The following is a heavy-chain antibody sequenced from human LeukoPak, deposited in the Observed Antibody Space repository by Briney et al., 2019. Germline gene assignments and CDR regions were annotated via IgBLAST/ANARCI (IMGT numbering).Heavy chain of an antibody. CDR2: IYTSGST. CDR1: GGSISSYY. Sequence: SETLSLTCTVSGGSISSYYWSWIRQPAGKGLEWIGRIYTSGSTNYNPSLKSRVTMSVDTSKNQFSLKLSSVTAADTAVYYCARDSYDSSGYPLWGMDVWGQGTTVTVSS. CDR3: ARDSYDSSGYPLWGMDV. J-gene: IGHJ6*02. D-gene: IGHD3-22*01. V-gene: IGHV4-4*07.